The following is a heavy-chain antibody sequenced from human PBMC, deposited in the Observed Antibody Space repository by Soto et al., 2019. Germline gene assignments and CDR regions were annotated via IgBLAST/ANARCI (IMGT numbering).Heavy chain of an antibody. Sequence: SETLSLTCAVYGGSFSGYYWSWIRQPPGKGLEWIGEINHSGSTNYNPSLKSRVTISVDTSKNQFSLKLSSVTAADTAVYYCARATLNTGYYYYYGMEVCGNETTF. CDR1: GGSFSGYY. J-gene: IGHJ6*01. D-gene: IGHD3-9*01. CDR2: INHSGST. CDR3: ARATLNTGYYYYYGMEV. V-gene: IGHV4-34*01.